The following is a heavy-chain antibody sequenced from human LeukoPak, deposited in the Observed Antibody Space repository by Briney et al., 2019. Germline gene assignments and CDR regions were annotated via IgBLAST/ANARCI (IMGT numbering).Heavy chain of an antibody. Sequence: ASVKVSCKASGYTFTSYGISWVRQAPGQGLEWMGWISAYNGNTNYAQKLQGRVTMTTDTSTSTAYMELRSLRSDDTAVYYCARGRIQLWFGSDAFDIWGQGTMVTVSS. CDR1: GYTFTSYG. CDR2: ISAYNGNT. J-gene: IGHJ3*02. V-gene: IGHV1-18*01. D-gene: IGHD5-18*01. CDR3: ARGRIQLWFGSDAFDI.